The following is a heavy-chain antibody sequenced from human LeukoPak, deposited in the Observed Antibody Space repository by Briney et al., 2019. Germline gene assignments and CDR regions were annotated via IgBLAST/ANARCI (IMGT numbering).Heavy chain of an antibody. CDR3: ARDRSKWIQLWHDFDY. CDR1: GFTFSSYG. Sequence: GGSLRLSCAASGFTFSSYGMHWVRQAPGKGLEWVAVIWYDGSNKYYADSVKGRFTISRDNSKNTLYLQMNSLRAEDTAVYHCARDRSKWIQLWHDFDYWGQGTLVTVSS. CDR2: IWYDGSNK. J-gene: IGHJ4*02. D-gene: IGHD5-18*01. V-gene: IGHV3-33*01.